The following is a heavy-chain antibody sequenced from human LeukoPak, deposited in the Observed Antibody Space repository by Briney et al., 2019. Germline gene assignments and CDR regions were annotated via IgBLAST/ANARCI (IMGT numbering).Heavy chain of an antibody. CDR1: GFTFSSYA. CDR3: ARGGRYYYDSSGYLY. CDR2: IYSGGST. Sequence: GGSLRLSCAVSGFTFSSYAMHWVRQAPGKGLEWVSVIYSGGSTYYADSVKGRFTISRGNSKNTLYLQMNSLRAEDTAVYYCARGGRYYYDSSGYLYWGQGTLVTVSS. D-gene: IGHD3-22*01. V-gene: IGHV3-53*01. J-gene: IGHJ4*02.